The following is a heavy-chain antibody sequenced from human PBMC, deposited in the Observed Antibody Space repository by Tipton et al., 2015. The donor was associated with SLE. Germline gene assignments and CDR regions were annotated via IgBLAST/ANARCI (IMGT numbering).Heavy chain of an antibody. V-gene: IGHV1-2*04. J-gene: IGHJ4*02. CDR3: ARGGLAAAGRFDY. CDR1: GYTFTGYY. CDR2: INPNSGGI. Sequence: QSGAEVKKPGASVKVSCKASGYTFTGYYMHWVRQAPGQGLEWMGWINPNSGGINYAQKFQGWVTMTRDTSISTAYMELSRLRSDDTAVYYCARGGLAAAGRFDYWGQGTLVTVSS. D-gene: IGHD6-13*01.